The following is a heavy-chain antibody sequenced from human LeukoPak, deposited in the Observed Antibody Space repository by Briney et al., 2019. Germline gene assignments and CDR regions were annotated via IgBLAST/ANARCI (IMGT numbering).Heavy chain of an antibody. CDR2: IDSSSYNI. Sequence: PGGSLRLFCAASGFTFSIYSMNWVRQAPGKGLEWVSSIDSSSYNIYYADSVKGRFTISRDNAQSSVYLQMNSLRAEDTAVYYWAGDLAYYYDRNYDWGEGTLVTVSS. D-gene: IGHD3-22*01. CDR1: GFTFSIYS. CDR3: AGDLAYYYDRNYD. V-gene: IGHV3-21*01. J-gene: IGHJ4*02.